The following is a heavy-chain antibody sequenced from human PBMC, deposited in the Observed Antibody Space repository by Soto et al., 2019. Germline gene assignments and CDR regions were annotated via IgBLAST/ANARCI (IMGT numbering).Heavy chain of an antibody. CDR3: ARDRRDGGNPGWFDP. CDR2: ISAYNGNT. V-gene: IGHV1-18*01. CDR1: GYTINSYG. D-gene: IGHD2-15*01. J-gene: IGHJ5*02. Sequence: QVQLVQSGAEVKKHGASVKVSCKASGYTINSYGIVWVRQAPEQELEWMGWISAYNGNTSYEQKDQGRVTMTTDTSTSTAYMELRSLTSDDTAIYYCARDRRDGGNPGWFDPWGQGTLVTVSS.